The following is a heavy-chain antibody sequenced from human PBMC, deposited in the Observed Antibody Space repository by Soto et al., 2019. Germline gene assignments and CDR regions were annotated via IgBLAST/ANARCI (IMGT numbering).Heavy chain of an antibody. CDR1: GYIFTGYA. V-gene: IGHV1-3*01. CDR2: IAAGNGNT. CDR3: APTASGTNCFGP. Sequence: QVQLVQSGTEARKPGASVKVSCRASGYIFTGYAIQWVRQAPGQRLEWMGWIAAGNGNTRYSEKLQDIVTISRAIAEYITYKELTNMSSKDTAMFYLAPTASGTNCFGPWGQGTLV. D-gene: IGHD2-15*01. J-gene: IGHJ5*02.